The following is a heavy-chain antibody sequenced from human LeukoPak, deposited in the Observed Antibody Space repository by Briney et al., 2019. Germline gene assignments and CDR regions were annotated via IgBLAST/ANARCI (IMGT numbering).Heavy chain of an antibody. CDR2: MNPNSGNT. CDR3: ARVLPIRAGYCSSTSCRHHKPNNDY. CDR1: GYTFTSYD. Sequence: ASVKVSCKASGYTFTSYDINWVRQATGQGLEWMGWMNPNSGNTGYAQKFQGRVTMTRNTSISTAYMELSSLRSEDTAVYYCARVLPIRAGYCSSTSCRHHKPNNDYWGQGTLVTVSS. D-gene: IGHD2-2*01. V-gene: IGHV1-8*01. J-gene: IGHJ4*02.